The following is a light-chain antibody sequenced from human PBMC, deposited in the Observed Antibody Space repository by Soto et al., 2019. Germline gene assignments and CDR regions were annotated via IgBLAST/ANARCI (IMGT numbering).Light chain of an antibody. CDR2: GAS. J-gene: IGKJ2*01. V-gene: IGKV3-15*01. CDR3: QQYNDWPPMYT. CDR1: QNVNSN. Sequence: EIVMTQSPATLSMSPGERATLSCRATQNVNSNLAWYQHRPGQAPRLLIYGASIRPTGIPARFSGSGSGTGVTLPIDRLQSEEFSGYYCQQYNDWPPMYTFGQGTKLEIK.